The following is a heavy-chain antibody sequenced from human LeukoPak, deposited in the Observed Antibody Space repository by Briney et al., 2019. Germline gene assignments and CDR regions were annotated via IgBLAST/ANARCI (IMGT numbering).Heavy chain of an antibody. CDR1: GGSISSGGYY. J-gene: IGHJ1*01. Sequence: SETLSLTCTVSGGSISSGGYYWSWIRQHPGKGLEWIGYIYYSGSTYYNPSLKSRVTMSVDTSKNQFSLKLSSVTAADTAVYYCVRDHYYNSSGYTFRHWGQGTLVTVSS. CDR2: IYYSGST. V-gene: IGHV4-31*03. D-gene: IGHD3-22*01. CDR3: VRDHYYNSSGYTFRH.